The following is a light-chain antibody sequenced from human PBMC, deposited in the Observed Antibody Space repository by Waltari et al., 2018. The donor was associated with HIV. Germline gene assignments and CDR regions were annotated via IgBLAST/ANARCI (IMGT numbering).Light chain of an antibody. CDR3: QQYYTTPHT. Sequence: DIVMTQSPDSLALSLGERATITCQSSQHILYSSNNKNYLAWYQQKPGQPPKLLIYWASTREFGVPDRFSGSGSGTDFTLTVSSLQAEDVAVYYCQQYYTTPHTFGQGTNLEIK. CDR1: QHILYSSNNKNY. CDR2: WAS. V-gene: IGKV4-1*01. J-gene: IGKJ2*01.